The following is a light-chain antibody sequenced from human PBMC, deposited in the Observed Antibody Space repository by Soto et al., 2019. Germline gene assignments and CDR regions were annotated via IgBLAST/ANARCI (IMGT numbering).Light chain of an antibody. J-gene: IGKJ4*01. CDR1: QSVSSSY. CDR2: GAS. Sequence: EIVLTQSPGTLSLSPGERATLSCRASQSVSSSYLAWYQQKPGQAPRLLIYGASSRATGIPDRFRGSGSGTDFTFTISRLEPEDFTVYYCQQYGSSPLTFGGGTKWIS. V-gene: IGKV3-20*01. CDR3: QQYGSSPLT.